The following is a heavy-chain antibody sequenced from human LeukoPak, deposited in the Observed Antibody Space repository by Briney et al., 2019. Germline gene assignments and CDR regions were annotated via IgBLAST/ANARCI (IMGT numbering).Heavy chain of an antibody. D-gene: IGHD6-6*01. CDR1: GFTFDDYA. J-gene: IGHJ6*04. CDR2: ISWNSGSI. CDR3: ARGDYSSSADV. Sequence: GGSLRLSCAASGFTFDDYAMHWVRQAPGKGLEWVSGISWNSGSIGYADSVKGRFTISRDNAKNSLYLQMNSLRAEDTAVYYCARGDYSSSADVWGKGTTVTVSS. V-gene: IGHV3-9*01.